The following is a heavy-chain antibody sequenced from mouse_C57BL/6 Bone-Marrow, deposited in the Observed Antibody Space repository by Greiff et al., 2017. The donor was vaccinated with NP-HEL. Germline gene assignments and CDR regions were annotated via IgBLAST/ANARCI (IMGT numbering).Heavy chain of an antibody. CDR2: ISSGSSTI. CDR1: GFTFSDYG. CDR3: ARYGNYVYAMDY. V-gene: IGHV5-17*01. Sequence: EVQGVESGGGLVKPGGSLKLSCAASGFTFSDYGMRWVRQAPEKGLEWVAYISSGSSTISYADTVKGRFTISRDNAKNTLFLQMTSLRSEDTAMYYCARYGNYVYAMDYWGQGTSVTVSS. D-gene: IGHD2-1*01. J-gene: IGHJ4*01.